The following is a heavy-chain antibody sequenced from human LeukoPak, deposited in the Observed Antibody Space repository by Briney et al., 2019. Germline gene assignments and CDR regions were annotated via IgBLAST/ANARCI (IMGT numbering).Heavy chain of an antibody. CDR3: ARVGQQQHYLDF. CDR1: GFIFSRYE. V-gene: IGHV3-48*03. D-gene: IGHD6-13*01. CDR2: NSSSGSTQ. J-gene: IGHJ4*02. Sequence: GGSLRLSCAASGFIFSRYEMNWVRLTPGKGLQWVSYNSSSGSTQYYADSVKGRFSISRDDAKNSLYLQIDSLRVEDTAVYYCARVGQQQHYLDFWGQGTLVTVSS.